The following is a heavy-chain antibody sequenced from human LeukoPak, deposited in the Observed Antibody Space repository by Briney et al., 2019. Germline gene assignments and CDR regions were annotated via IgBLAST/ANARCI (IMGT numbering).Heavy chain of an antibody. J-gene: IGHJ4*02. V-gene: IGHV5-51*01. Sequence: GESLKISCKGSGYTFTTYWIGWVRQMPGKGLEWMGIIYPGDSDTRYSPSFQGQVTISADKSINTAYLQWSSLKASDTAIYYCARHHSGGYYVFLDYWGQGTLATVSS. CDR1: GYTFTTYW. CDR2: IYPGDSDT. D-gene: IGHD1-26*01. CDR3: ARHHSGGYYVFLDY.